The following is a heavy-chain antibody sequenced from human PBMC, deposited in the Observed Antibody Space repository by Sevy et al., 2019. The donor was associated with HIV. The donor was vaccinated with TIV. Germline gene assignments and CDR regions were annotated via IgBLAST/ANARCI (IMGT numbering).Heavy chain of an antibody. V-gene: IGHV3-73*01. CDR1: GFTFSGSA. CDR3: TRQVVPAARGYYYYGMDV. D-gene: IGHD2-2*01. Sequence: GGSLRLSCAASGFTFSGSAMHWVRQASGKGLEWVGRIRSKANSYATAYAASVKGRFTISRDDSKNTAYLQMNSLKTEDTAMYYCTRQVVPAARGYYYYGMDVWGQGTTVTVSS. CDR2: IRSKANSYAT. J-gene: IGHJ6*02.